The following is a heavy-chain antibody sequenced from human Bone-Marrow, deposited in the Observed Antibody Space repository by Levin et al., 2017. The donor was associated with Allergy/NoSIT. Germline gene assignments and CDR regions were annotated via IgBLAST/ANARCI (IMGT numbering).Heavy chain of an antibody. Sequence: LSLTCAASGFTFSSYGMHWVRQAPGKGLEWVAFISYDGTNKYYGDSVKGRFTISRDSPKKTLHLQMNSLRAEDTAVYYCAKEYGRKMDVWGQGTTVTVSS. J-gene: IGHJ6*02. V-gene: IGHV3-30*18. D-gene: IGHD3-10*01. CDR3: AKEYGRKMDV. CDR1: GFTFSSYG. CDR2: ISYDGTNK.